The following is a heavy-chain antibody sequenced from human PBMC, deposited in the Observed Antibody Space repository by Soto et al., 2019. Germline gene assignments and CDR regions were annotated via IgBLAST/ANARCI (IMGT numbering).Heavy chain of an antibody. CDR1: GGSISSGDYY. V-gene: IGHV4-30-4*01. CDR2: IYYSGST. Sequence: SETLSLTCTVSGGSISSGDYYWSRIRQPPGKGLEWIGYIYYSGSTYYNPSLKSRVTISVDTSKNQFSLKLSSVTAADTAVYYCARIDYGDYYFDYWGQGTLGTVSS. CDR3: ARIDYGDYYFDY. J-gene: IGHJ4*02. D-gene: IGHD4-17*01.